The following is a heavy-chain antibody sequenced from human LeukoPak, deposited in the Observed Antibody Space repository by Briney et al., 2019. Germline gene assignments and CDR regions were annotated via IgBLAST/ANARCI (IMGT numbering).Heavy chain of an antibody. D-gene: IGHD3-3*01. CDR1: GGSFSGYY. CDR2: INHSGST. V-gene: IGHV4-34*01. J-gene: IGHJ4*02. CDR3: AAYDFWSGNWPFDY. Sequence: NTSETLSLTCAVYGGSFSGYYWGWIRQPPGKGLEWIGEINHSGSTNYNPSLKSRVTISVDTSKNQFSLKLSSVTAADTAVYYCAAYDFWSGNWPFDYWGQGTLVTVSS.